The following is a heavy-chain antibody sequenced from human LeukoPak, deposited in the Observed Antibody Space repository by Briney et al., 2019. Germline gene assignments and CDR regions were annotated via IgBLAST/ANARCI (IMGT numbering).Heavy chain of an antibody. D-gene: IGHD2-15*01. V-gene: IGHV1-2*02. CDR3: ATMVAPNFDH. Sequence: ASVRVSCKASGYTFTDYYMHWVRPAPGQGLEYLGWINPNGGGTKYAQKFQGRVTMTRDTSIRTAYVEVSRLTSDDTAIYYCATMVAPNFDHWGQGTLVTVPS. CDR2: INPNGGGT. CDR1: GYTFTDYY. J-gene: IGHJ4*02.